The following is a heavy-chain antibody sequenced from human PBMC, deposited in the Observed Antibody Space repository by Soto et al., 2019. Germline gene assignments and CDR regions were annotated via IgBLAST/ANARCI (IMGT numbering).Heavy chain of an antibody. CDR3: ARFSGGSYNTYYFYYGMDV. Sequence: ASVKVSCKASGYTFTSYGISWVRQAPGQGLDWMGWISAYNGNTKYAQDLQVRVTMTTDTSTSTAYMELRSLRSDDTAVYYCARFSGGSYNTYYFYYGMDVWGQGTTVTVSS. CDR2: ISAYNGNT. J-gene: IGHJ6*02. D-gene: IGHD2-15*01. CDR1: GYTFTSYG. V-gene: IGHV1-18*01.